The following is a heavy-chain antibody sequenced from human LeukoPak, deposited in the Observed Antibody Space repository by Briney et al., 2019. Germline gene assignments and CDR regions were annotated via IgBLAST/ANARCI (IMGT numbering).Heavy chain of an antibody. CDR1: GGTFSSYA. CDR3: ARDNQPYYYYMDV. J-gene: IGHJ6*03. Sequence: SVKVSCKASGGTFSSYAISWVRQAPGQGLEWMGGIIPIFGTANYAQKFQGRVTITADKSTSTAYMELSSLRSEDTAVYYCARDNQPYYYYMDVWGKGTTVTVSS. CDR2: IIPIFGTA. V-gene: IGHV1-69*06.